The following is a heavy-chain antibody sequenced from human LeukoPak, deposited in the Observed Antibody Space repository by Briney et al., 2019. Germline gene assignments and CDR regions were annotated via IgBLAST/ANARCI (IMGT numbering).Heavy chain of an antibody. CDR3: ASGGYSYGFPDY. D-gene: IGHD5-18*01. J-gene: IGHJ4*02. V-gene: IGHV4-59*01. Sequence: SETLSLTSTVSGGSISSYYWSWIWQPPGKGLEWIGYIYYSGSTNYNPSLKSRVTISVDTSKNQFSLKLSSVTAADTAVYYCASGGYSYGFPDYWGQGTLVTVSS. CDR2: IYYSGST. CDR1: GGSISSYY.